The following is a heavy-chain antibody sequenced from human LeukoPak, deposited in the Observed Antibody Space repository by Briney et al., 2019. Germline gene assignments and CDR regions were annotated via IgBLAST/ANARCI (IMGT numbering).Heavy chain of an antibody. CDR3: ARRPGLERYYFDY. J-gene: IGHJ4*02. Sequence: GGSLRLSCAASGFTFSSYAMSWVRQAPGKGLQWVSTISGSGGSTYYADSVKGRFTISRDNSKNTLYLQMNSLRAEDTAVYYCARRPGLERYYFDYWGRGTLVTVSS. V-gene: IGHV3-23*01. D-gene: IGHD1-1*01. CDR2: ISGSGGST. CDR1: GFTFSSYA.